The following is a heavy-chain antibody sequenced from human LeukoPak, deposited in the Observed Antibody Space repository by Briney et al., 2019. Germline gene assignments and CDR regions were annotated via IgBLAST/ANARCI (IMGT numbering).Heavy chain of an antibody. CDR3: ARHPQNGYSSCPGQRTIFDY. J-gene: IGHJ4*01. D-gene: IGHD6-19*01. CDR1: GGSISSSRYY. Sequence: KTSETLSLSCTASGGSISSSRYYWGWIRQPPGKGLEWIGSIYNSGSTYYNPSLRSRVTISVDTSKNQFSLKLSSVTAADTAVYFCARHPQNGYSSCPGQRTIFDYWGQGILATVSS. CDR2: IYNSGST. V-gene: IGHV4-39*01.